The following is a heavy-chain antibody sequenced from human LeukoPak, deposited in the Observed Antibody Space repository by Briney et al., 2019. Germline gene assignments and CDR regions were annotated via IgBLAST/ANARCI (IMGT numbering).Heavy chain of an antibody. CDR2: INPSGGST. V-gene: IGHV1-46*01. Sequence: ASVTVSCKASGYTFTSYYIHWVRQAPGQGLEWMGIINPSGGSTSYAQKFQGRVTMTRDMSTSTVYMELSSLRSEDTAVYYCARETDCSSTSCYIDYWGQGTLVTVSS. CDR3: ARETDCSSTSCYIDY. CDR1: GYTFTSYY. D-gene: IGHD2-2*02. J-gene: IGHJ4*02.